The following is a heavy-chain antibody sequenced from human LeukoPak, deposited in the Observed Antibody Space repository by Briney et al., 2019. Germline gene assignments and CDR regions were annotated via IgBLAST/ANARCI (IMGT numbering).Heavy chain of an antibody. V-gene: IGHV1-18*01. CDR2: ISAYNGNT. CDR1: GYTFNSYG. D-gene: IGHD6-19*01. Sequence: ASVKVSCKASGYTFNSYGISWVRQAPGQGLEWMGWISAYNGNTNYAQKLQGRVTMTTDTSTSTAYMELRSLRSDDTAVYYCARRTNGIAVADDWFDPWGQGTLVTVSS. J-gene: IGHJ5*02. CDR3: ARRTNGIAVADDWFDP.